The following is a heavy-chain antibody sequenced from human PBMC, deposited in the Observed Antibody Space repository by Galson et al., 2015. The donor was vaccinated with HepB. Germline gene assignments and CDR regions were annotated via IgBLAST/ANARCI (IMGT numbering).Heavy chain of an antibody. J-gene: IGHJ4*02. V-gene: IGHV4-59*12. CDR2: MSYTERT. D-gene: IGHD5-12*01. CDR1: GASISSGY. CDR3: ARDRGYEQF. Sequence: TLSLTCTVSGASISSGYWSWIRQSPWKGLEWIRTMSYTERTSYNPSLKSRATFSIDTSKNQFSLNRNSVTAADTAVYFCARDRGYEQFWGQGSLVTVST.